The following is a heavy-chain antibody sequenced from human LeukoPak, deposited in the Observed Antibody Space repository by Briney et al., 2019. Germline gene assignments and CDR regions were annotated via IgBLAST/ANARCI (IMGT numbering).Heavy chain of an antibody. V-gene: IGHV3-9*01. D-gene: IGHD6-19*01. CDR1: GFTFSTHD. CDR2: ITWNSGTI. CDR3: AKGSDSGWYQDY. Sequence: GGSLRLSCAASGFTFSTHDMSWVRQGPGKGLEWVSGITWNSGTIDYADSVKGRFTISRDNAKSSLYLQMNSLRAEDTAFYYCAKGSDSGWYQDYWGQGTLVTVST. J-gene: IGHJ4*02.